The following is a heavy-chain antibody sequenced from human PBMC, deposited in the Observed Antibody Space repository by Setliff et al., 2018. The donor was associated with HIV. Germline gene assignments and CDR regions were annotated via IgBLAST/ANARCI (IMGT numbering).Heavy chain of an antibody. D-gene: IGHD6-19*01. J-gene: IGHJ4*02. CDR3: ALIRLGAVAGFDY. CDR1: GYTFTSYA. CDR2: INAGNGNT. Sequence: ASVKVSCKASGYTFTSYAIHWVRQAPGQRLERMGWINAGNGNTKYSQKFQGRVTFTGDTSASTAYMELSSLRSQDTAVYYCALIRLGAVAGFDYWGQGTLVTVSS. V-gene: IGHV1-3*01.